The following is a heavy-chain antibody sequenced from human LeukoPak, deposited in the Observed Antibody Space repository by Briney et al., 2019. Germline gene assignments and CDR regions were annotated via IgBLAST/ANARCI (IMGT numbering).Heavy chain of an antibody. V-gene: IGHV3-21*01. CDR3: ARDREDAFDI. D-gene: IGHD1-26*01. CDR2: ISSSSSYI. J-gene: IGHJ3*02. CDR1: GFTFSSYS. Sequence: GGSPRLSCAASGFTFSSYSMNWVRQAPGKGLEWVSSISSSSSYIYYADSVKGRFTISRDNAKNSLYLQMNSLRAEDTAVYYCARDREDAFDIWGQGTMVTVSS.